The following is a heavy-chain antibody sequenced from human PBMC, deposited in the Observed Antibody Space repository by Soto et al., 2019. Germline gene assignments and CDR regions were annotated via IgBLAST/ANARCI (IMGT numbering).Heavy chain of an antibody. J-gene: IGHJ4*02. D-gene: IGHD6-13*01. CDR3: ARPAIAAAVSAFDY. Sequence: QVQLQQWGAGLLKPSETLSLTCAVYGGSFSGYYWSWIRQPPGKGLEWIGEINHSGSTNYNPSLRSRVPISVDPSKNQFSLKRSSVTAADTAVYYWARPAIAAAVSAFDYWGQGTLVTVSS. CDR2: INHSGST. V-gene: IGHV4-34*01. CDR1: GGSFSGYY.